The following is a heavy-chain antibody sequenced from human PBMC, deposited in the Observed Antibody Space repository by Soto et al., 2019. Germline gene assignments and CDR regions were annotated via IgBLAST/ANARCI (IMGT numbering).Heavy chain of an antibody. CDR1: GGSISSYY. V-gene: IGHV4-39*01. CDR3: ARRSLLWFGELRWFDP. Sequence: SETLSLTCTVSGGSISSYYWGWIRQPPGKGLEWIGSIYYSGSTYYNPSLKSRVTISVDTSKNQFSLKLSSVTAADTAVYYCARRSLLWFGELRWFDPWGQGTLVTVSS. CDR2: IYYSGST. D-gene: IGHD3-10*01. J-gene: IGHJ5*02.